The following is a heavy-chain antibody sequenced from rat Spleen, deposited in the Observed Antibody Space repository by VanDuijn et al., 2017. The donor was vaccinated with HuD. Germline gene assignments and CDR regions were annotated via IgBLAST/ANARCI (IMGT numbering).Heavy chain of an antibody. Sequence: EVQVVESGGGIVQPGRSMKLSCAASGFTFTNYDMVWVRQAPTKGLKWVASISYDGSTPYYRNSVKGRFTISRDNAKSTLYLQMDSLRSEDTATYYCAHSGADYWGQGVRVTVSS. CDR3: AHSGADY. D-gene: IGHD1-1*01. CDR2: ISYDGSTP. J-gene: IGHJ2*01. V-gene: IGHV5-7*01. CDR1: GFTFTNYD.